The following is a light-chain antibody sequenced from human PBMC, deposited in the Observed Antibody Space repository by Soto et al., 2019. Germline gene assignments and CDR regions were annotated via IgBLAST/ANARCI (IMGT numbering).Light chain of an antibody. Sequence: EIVMTQSPATLSVSPGERATLSCRASQSVSNYVAWYQQKPGQTPRLLIYGASTRATGIPARFSGSGSGTEFTLSISSLQSEDFAVYYCQQYYNWPWTFGQGTKVEIK. CDR1: QSVSNY. CDR3: QQYYNWPWT. CDR2: GAS. V-gene: IGKV3-15*01. J-gene: IGKJ1*01.